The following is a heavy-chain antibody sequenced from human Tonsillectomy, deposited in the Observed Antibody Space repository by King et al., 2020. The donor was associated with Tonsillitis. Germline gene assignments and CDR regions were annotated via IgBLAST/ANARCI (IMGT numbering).Heavy chain of an antibody. Sequence: VQLVESGGGLVQPGGSLRLACAASGFTFSSYAMSWVRQARGKGLEWDAAISGSGGSTYYADSVKGRFTISRDNSKNTLYLQMNSLRAEDTAVYYCAKDGLDSRGGLAFDFWGRRTIVTLSS. CDR3: AKDGLDSRGGLAFDF. V-gene: IGHV3-23*04. J-gene: IGHJ3*01. CDR2: ISGSGGST. CDR1: GFTFSSYA. D-gene: IGHD6-19*01.